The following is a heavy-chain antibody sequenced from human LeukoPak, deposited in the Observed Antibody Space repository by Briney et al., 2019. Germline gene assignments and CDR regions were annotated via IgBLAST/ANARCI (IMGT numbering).Heavy chain of an antibody. CDR3: ARGQQFMGATYFDY. V-gene: IGHV4-4*07. CDR2: IYTSVST. CDR1: GGSISSYY. D-gene: IGHD1-26*01. Sequence: SETLSLTCTVSGGSISSYYWSWIRQPAGKGLEWIGRIYTSVSTNYNPSLKSRVTISVDKSKNQFPLKLSSVTAADTAVYYFARGQQFMGATYFDYWGQGTLVTVSS. J-gene: IGHJ4*02.